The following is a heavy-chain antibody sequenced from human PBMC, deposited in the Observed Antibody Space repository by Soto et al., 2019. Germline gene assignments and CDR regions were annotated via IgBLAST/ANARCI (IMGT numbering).Heavy chain of an antibody. CDR1: GYIFTNYA. CDR2: INAGNGYT. Sequence: QVQLVQSGAEVKKPGASVKVSCKASGYIFTNYAMHWVRQAPGQGLEWMGWINAGNGYTKYSQKLQGRVTITRDTSATTAYMDLTGLRSEDTAVYSCAGGAALDVGHWYFDLWGRGTLVTVSS. V-gene: IGHV1-3*01. CDR3: AGGAALDVGHWYFDL. J-gene: IGHJ2*01. D-gene: IGHD6-25*01.